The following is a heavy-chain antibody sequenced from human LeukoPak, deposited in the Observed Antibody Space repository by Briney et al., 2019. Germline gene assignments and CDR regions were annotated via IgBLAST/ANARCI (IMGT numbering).Heavy chain of an antibody. D-gene: IGHD5-18*01. CDR2: ISHSGST. CDR3: ARGGPAMALDY. Sequence: SETLSLTCTVSGYSISSGYYWGWIRQSPGKGLEWIEIISHSGSTYDNPSLKSRVTISLDTSKNQISLRLRSVTAADTAVYYCARGGPAMALDYWGQGTLVTVSS. CDR1: GYSISSGYY. V-gene: IGHV4-38-2*02. J-gene: IGHJ4*02.